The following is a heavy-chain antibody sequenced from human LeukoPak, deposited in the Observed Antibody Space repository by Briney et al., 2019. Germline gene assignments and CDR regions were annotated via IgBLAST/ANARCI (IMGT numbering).Heavy chain of an antibody. CDR3: ASGYPGSYYKLLRYGMDV. J-gene: IGHJ6*02. CDR1: GGTFSSYA. Sequence: ASVKVSCKVSGGTFSSYAISWVRQAPGQGLEWMGGIIPIFGTANYAQKFQGRVTITADESTSTAYMELSSLRSEDRAVYYCASGYPGSYYKLLRYGMDVWGQGTTVTVSS. D-gene: IGHD3-10*01. CDR2: IIPIFGTA. V-gene: IGHV1-69*13.